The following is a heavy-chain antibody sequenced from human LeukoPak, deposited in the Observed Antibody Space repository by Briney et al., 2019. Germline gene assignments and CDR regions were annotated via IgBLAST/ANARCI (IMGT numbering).Heavy chain of an antibody. Sequence: GGSLRLSCTASGFTFSSYAMSWVRQAPEKGLEWVLTISGSGGGTYYADSVKGRFTISRDDSKNTLYLQMNSLRAEATAVYYCAKDRLFMIVVGGGNDAFPIWGQGTMVTVSS. CDR3: AKDRLFMIVVGGGNDAFPI. CDR2: ISGSGGGT. CDR1: GFTFSSYA. J-gene: IGHJ3*02. V-gene: IGHV3-23*01. D-gene: IGHD3-22*01.